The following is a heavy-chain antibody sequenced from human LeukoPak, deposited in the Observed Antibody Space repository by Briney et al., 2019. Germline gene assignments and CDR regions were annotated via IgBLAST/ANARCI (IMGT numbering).Heavy chain of an antibody. D-gene: IGHD2-8*01. CDR3: ASSAYAMFDY. CDR1: GFTVSNNY. Sequence: PGGSLRLSCEASGFTVSNNYMNWVRQAPGKGLEWVSVIYSGGTTYYADSVKGRFTISRDNSKNTLYLQMNSLRAEDTAVYYCASSAYAMFDYWGQGTLVIVSS. V-gene: IGHV3-66*01. CDR2: IYSGGTT. J-gene: IGHJ4*02.